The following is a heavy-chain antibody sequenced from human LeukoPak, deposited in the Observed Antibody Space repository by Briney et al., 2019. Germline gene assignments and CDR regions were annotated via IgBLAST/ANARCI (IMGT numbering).Heavy chain of an antibody. V-gene: IGHV3-48*01. J-gene: IGHJ4*02. CDR3: ARAGFTFSDYFDY. CDR1: GFTFSSYA. CDR2: ISSSSSTI. Sequence: QAGGSLRLSCAASGFTFSSYAMHWVRQAPGKGLEWVSYISSSSSTIYYADSVKGRFTISRDNAKNSLYLQMNSLRAEDTAVYYCARAGFTFSDYFDYWGQGTLVTVSS. D-gene: IGHD3-16*01.